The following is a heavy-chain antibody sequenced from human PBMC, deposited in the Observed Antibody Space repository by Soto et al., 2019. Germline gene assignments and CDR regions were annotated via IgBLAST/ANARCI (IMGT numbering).Heavy chain of an antibody. CDR1: GDSISGSNW. Sequence: QVQLQESGPGLVKPSGTLSLTCAVSGDSISGSNWWTWVRQPPGKGLEWIGEIWHTGNSNYNPSLKSRVTISVDKSRNEFSLTLTSVTAADTAVYFCARGRKANYYHSGIYYNTDWFDPWGQGALVTVSS. D-gene: IGHD3-22*01. CDR2: IWHTGNS. V-gene: IGHV4-4*02. J-gene: IGHJ5*02. CDR3: ARGRKANYYHSGIYYNTDWFDP.